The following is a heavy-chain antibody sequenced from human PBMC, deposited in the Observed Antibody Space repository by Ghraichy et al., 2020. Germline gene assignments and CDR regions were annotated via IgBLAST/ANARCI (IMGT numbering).Heavy chain of an antibody. J-gene: IGHJ4*02. Sequence: GESLNISCKASGYTFTSCAMNWVRQAPGQGLEWMGWINTNTGNPTYAQGFTGRFVFSLDTSVSTAYLQISSLKADDNAVYYCVREKGVSSWSGPDYWGQGTLVTVSS. CDR1: GYTFTSCA. CDR2: INTNTGNP. V-gene: IGHV7-4-1*02. CDR3: VREKGVSSWSGPDY. D-gene: IGHD6-13*01.